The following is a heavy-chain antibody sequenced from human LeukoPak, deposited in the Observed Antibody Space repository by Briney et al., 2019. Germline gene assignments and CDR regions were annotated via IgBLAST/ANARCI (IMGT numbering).Heavy chain of an antibody. CDR1: GYSFTSYW. D-gene: IGHD3-22*01. V-gene: IGHV5-51*01. CDR3: ARRNVVITLNSIDI. J-gene: IGHJ3*02. Sequence: GESLKISCKGSGYSFTSYWIGWVRQMPGKGLEWMGIIYPGDSDTRYSPSFQGQVTISADKSISTAYLQWSSLKASDTAMYYYARRNVVITLNSIDIWGQGTMLTVSS. CDR2: IYPGDSDT.